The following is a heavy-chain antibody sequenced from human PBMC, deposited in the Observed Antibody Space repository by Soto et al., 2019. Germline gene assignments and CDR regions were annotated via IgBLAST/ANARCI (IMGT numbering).Heavy chain of an antibody. CDR2: IYYSGST. CDR1: GGSISSGVYY. V-gene: IGHV4-31*03. Sequence: SEILSLTCTVSGGSISSGVYYWSWIRQHPGKGLEWIGYIYYSGSTYYNPSLKSRVTISVDTSKNQFSLKLSSVTAADTAVYYCARTVNYYDSSGYRYWGQGTLVTVSS. D-gene: IGHD3-22*01. J-gene: IGHJ4*02. CDR3: ARTVNYYDSSGYRY.